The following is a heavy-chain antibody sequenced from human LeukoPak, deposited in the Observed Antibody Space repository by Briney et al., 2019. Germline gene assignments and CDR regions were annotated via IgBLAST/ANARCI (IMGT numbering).Heavy chain of an antibody. D-gene: IGHD2-15*01. CDR3: ARRYCIGGNCRYSDY. Sequence: GRSLRLSCAASGFTLSDHYMDWVRQAPGKGLEWVGRTTNKANSYTTEYAASVKGRFTISRDDSKNSLYLQMNSLKTEDTAVYYCARRYCIGGNCRYSDYWGQGTLVTVSS. CDR1: GFTLSDHY. J-gene: IGHJ4*02. CDR2: TTNKANSYTT. V-gene: IGHV3-72*01.